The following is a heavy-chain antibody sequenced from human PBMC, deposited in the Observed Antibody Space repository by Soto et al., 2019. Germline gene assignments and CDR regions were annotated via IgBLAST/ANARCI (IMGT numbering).Heavy chain of an antibody. CDR3: ARGFRLRYFDWLLSGGFDY. V-gene: IGHV4-34*01. CDR2: INHSGST. CDR1: GGSFSGYY. D-gene: IGHD3-9*01. J-gene: IGHJ4*02. Sequence: SETLSLTCAVYGGSFSGYYWSWIRQPPGEGLEWIGEINHSGSTNYNPSLKSRVTISVDTSKNQFSLKLSSVTAADTAVYYCARGFRLRYFDWLLSGGFDYWGQGTLVTVSS.